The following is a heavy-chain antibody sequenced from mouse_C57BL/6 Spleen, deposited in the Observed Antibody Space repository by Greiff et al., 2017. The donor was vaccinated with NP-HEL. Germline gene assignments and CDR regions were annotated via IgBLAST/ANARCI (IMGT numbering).Heavy chain of an antibody. Sequence: QVQLQQPGTELVKPGASVKLSCKASGYTFTSYWMHWVKQSPGQGLEWIGNINPSNGGTNYNEKLKSKATLTVDKSSSTAYMQLSSLTSEDSAVYYCARGAYDPRGYFDVWGTGTTVTVSS. J-gene: IGHJ1*03. CDR1: GYTFTSYW. CDR2: INPSNGGT. CDR3: ARGAYDPRGYFDV. D-gene: IGHD6-5*01. V-gene: IGHV1-53*01.